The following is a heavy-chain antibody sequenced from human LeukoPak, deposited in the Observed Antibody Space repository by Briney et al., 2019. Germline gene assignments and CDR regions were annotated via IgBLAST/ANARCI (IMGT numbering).Heavy chain of an antibody. Sequence: SETLSLTCTVSGGSISSGDYYWSWIRQPPGKGLEWIGYIYYSGSTYYNPSLKSRVTISVDTSKNQFSLKLSSVTAADTAVYYCARVHRSWSGDGDYGYYYYGMDVWGQGTTVTVSS. V-gene: IGHV4-30-4*01. CDR2: IYYSGST. CDR1: GGSISSGDYY. D-gene: IGHD4-17*01. J-gene: IGHJ6*02. CDR3: ARVHRSWSGDGDYGYYYYGMDV.